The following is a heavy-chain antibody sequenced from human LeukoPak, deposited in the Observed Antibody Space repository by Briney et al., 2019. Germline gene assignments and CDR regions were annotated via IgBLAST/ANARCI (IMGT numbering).Heavy chain of an antibody. D-gene: IGHD4-17*01. Sequence: GGSLRLSCAASALPPSNYAMSWVREAPGKGVEWVSSISDGGWTAYTDSVKGRFFISRETATNTLYLQMNSLRVEHTAVYYCAKECDYGNTSHMPCYWGQGTLVTVSS. J-gene: IGHJ4*02. CDR3: AKECDYGNTSHMPCY. CDR2: ISDGGWT. V-gene: IGHV3-23*01. CDR1: ALPPSNYA.